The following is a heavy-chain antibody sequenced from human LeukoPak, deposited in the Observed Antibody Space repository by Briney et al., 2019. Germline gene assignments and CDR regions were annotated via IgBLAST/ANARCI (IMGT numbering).Heavy chain of an antibody. V-gene: IGHV4-34*01. CDR1: GGSFSGYY. Sequence: SETLSLTCAVYGGSFSGYYWGWIRQPPGKGLEWIGSIYYSGSTYYNPSLKSRVTISVDTSKNQFSLKLGSVIAADTAVYYCARGTVTRAEYNWFDPWGQGTLVTVSS. CDR3: ARGTVTRAEYNWFDP. CDR2: IYYSGST. D-gene: IGHD4-17*01. J-gene: IGHJ5*02.